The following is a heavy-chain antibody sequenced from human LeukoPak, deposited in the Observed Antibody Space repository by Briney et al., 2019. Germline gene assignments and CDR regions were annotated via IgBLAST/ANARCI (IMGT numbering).Heavy chain of an antibody. CDR3: ATLRWGQVDY. D-gene: IGHD2-21*02. CDR1: GFAISTNY. V-gene: IGHV3-53*01. CDR2: IFSDDNT. J-gene: IGHJ4*02. Sequence: PGGSLRLSCAASGFAISTNYMNWVRQAPGKALEWVSVIFSDDNTYYADSVKGRFTISRDISKNTVYLQMNSLRAEDTAVYYCATLRWGQVDYWGQGTLVTVSS.